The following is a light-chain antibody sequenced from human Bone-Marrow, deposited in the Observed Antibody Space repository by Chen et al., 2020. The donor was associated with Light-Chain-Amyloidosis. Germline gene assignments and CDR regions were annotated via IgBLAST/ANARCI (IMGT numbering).Light chain of an antibody. Sequence: DFVWPQSQPPLPLPPGGRASISCRSSQSLLHSNGYNYLDWYLQKPGQSPQLLIYLGSNRASGVPDRFSGSGSGTDFTLRISRVEAEDVGVYYCMQALHTPYTFGQGTKLEIK. CDR1: QSLLHSNGYNY. CDR3: MQALHTPYT. J-gene: IGKJ2*01. CDR2: LGS. V-gene: IGKV2-28*01.